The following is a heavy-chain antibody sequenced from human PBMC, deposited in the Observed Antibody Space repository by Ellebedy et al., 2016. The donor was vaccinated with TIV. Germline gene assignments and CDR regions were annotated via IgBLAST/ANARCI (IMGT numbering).Heavy chain of an antibody. CDR3: ARRQDIVLMVYANRAFDY. CDR2: INPSDGDT. CDR1: GYTFTSYY. J-gene: IGHJ4*02. V-gene: IGHV1-46*01. Sequence: ASVKVSCXASGYTFTSYYLHWVRQAPGQRLEWMGIINPSDGDTRYAQKFQGRVTMTRDTSTSRVYMELSSLRSDDAAVYYCARRQDIVLMVYANRAFDYWGQGTLVTVSS. D-gene: IGHD2-8*01.